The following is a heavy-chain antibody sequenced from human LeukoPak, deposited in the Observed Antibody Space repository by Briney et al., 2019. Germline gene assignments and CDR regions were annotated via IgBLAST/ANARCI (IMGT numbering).Heavy chain of an antibody. J-gene: IGHJ4*02. Sequence: AAVTVSFMASRYTLTSYYMVWVRQAPGRGGAWMGLIHPRGGTTSYGEKFQGRATMTRETSTSTVYMELSSLRSEVTAVYYCARARWFAEIVSRCYFDYWGQGTLVTVSS. CDR2: IHPRGGTT. CDR1: RYTLTSYY. D-gene: IGHD3-10*01. V-gene: IGHV1-46*01. CDR3: ARARWFAEIVSRCYFDY.